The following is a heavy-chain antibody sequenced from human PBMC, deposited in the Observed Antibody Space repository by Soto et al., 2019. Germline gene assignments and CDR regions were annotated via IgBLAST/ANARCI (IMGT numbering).Heavy chain of an antibody. J-gene: IGHJ6*02. Sequence: QVQLVQSGAEVKKPGSSVKVSCKASGGTFSSYAISWVRQAPGQGLEWMGGIIPIFGTANYAQKFQGRVTITADESTSTAYMELSSLRSEDTAVYYCARVGYSNYYYYYYGMDVWGQGTTVTVSS. CDR2: IIPIFGTA. D-gene: IGHD4-4*01. CDR1: GGTFSSYA. CDR3: ARVGYSNYYYYYYGMDV. V-gene: IGHV1-69*01.